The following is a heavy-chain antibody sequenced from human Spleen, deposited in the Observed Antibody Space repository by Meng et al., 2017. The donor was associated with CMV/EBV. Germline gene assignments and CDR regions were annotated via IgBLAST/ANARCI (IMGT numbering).Heavy chain of an antibody. D-gene: IGHD5-18*01. CDR3: AKSPRHLYTYGPGYGMDV. CDR1: GFTFSDYY. CDR2: ISSSGRTL. Sequence: GGSLRLSCAASGFTFSDYYMTWIRLAPGKGLEWVSYISSSGRTLHYADSVKGRFTISRDNSKNTLYLPMNSLRAEDTAVYYCAKSPRHLYTYGPGYGMDVWGQGTTVTVSS. V-gene: IGHV3-11*01. J-gene: IGHJ6*02.